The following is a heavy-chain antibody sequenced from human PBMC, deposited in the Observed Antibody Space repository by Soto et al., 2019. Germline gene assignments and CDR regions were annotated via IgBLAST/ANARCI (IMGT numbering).Heavy chain of an antibody. CDR3: ARPYGGKIGDAPDL. J-gene: IGHJ3*01. V-gene: IGHV3-23*01. D-gene: IGHD4-17*01. Sequence: LRLSCAASGFTFSTYAMSWVRQVPGKGLEWVSTISDAAGSAYYVDSVKGRFTISRDNSKKTLYLQMNSLRAEDSAVYYCARPYGGKIGDAPDLWGQGTMVTVSS. CDR2: ISDAAGSA. CDR1: GFTFSTYA.